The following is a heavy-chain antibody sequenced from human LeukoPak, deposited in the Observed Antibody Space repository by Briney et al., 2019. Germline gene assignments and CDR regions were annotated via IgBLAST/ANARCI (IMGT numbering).Heavy chain of an antibody. D-gene: IGHD7-27*01. J-gene: IGHJ4*02. CDR3: ARDPGANYFDF. V-gene: IGHV1-2*02. CDR2: INPNSGVT. Sequence: ASVKVSCKSSGYXFTNYYMHWVRQAPGQGLEWMGWINPNSGVTNYAQNFQGRVTMAGDTSISTAYLDLKRLRSDDTAIYYCARDPGANYFDFWGQGTLVTVSS. CDR1: GYXFTNYY.